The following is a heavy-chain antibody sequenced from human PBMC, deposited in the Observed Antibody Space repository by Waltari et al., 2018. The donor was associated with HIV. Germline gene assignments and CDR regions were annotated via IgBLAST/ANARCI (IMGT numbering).Heavy chain of an antibody. CDR3: ARDSRYYWELPGYSS. CDR1: GYTFTRYG. D-gene: IGHD1-26*01. CDR2: SSGYNDNT. V-gene: IGHV1-18*01. Sequence: QVQLVQSGAEVKTPGASVKVSCKASGYTFTRYGISCVRQVPGQGLEWMGWSSGYNDNTNYEQKSQGRVTMTADTSTGTAYLGLRSLRSDDAAVYYCARDSRYYWELPGYSSWGQGTLVTVSS. J-gene: IGHJ5*02.